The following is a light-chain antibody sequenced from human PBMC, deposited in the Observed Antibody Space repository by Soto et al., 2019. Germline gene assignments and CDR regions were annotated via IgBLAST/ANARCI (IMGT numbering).Light chain of an antibody. CDR3: CSYAGSYTRG. Sequence: QSALTQPRSVSGSPGQSVTMSCTGTSSDVGGYNYVSWYQQHPGKAPKLMIYDVSKRPSGVPDRFSGSKSGNTASLTISGLQADDEADYYCCSYAGSYTRGFGTGTKVTVL. J-gene: IGLJ1*01. V-gene: IGLV2-11*01. CDR1: SSDVGGYNY. CDR2: DVS.